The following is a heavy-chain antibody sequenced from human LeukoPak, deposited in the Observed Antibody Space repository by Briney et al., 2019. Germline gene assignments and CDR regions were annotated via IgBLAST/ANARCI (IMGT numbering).Heavy chain of an antibody. D-gene: IGHD3-10*01. CDR1: GFTFSRYC. CDR3: ARDGGSESYAFDY. V-gene: IGHV3-30*02. CDR2: ISDSGGDK. Sequence: GGSLTLTCAASGFTFSRYCCHWVRQPPGKGLEWVAFISDSGGDKWYADSVKGRLTISRDKSKNTVNLQMSSLRVEDTALYYCARDGGSESYAFDYWGQGTQVTVSS. J-gene: IGHJ4*02.